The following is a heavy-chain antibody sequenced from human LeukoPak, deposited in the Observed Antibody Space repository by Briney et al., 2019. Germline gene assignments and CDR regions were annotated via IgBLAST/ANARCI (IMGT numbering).Heavy chain of an antibody. CDR3: ARESWFGESPLFDY. CDR1: GYTFTSYG. V-gene: IGHV1-18*01. CDR2: ISAYNGNT. J-gene: IGHJ4*02. D-gene: IGHD3-10*01. Sequence: ASVKVSCKASGYTFTSYGIIWVRQAPGQGLEWMGWISAYNGNTNYAQKLQGRVTMTTDTSTSTAYMELRSLRSDDTAVYYCARESWFGESPLFDYWGQGTLVTVSS.